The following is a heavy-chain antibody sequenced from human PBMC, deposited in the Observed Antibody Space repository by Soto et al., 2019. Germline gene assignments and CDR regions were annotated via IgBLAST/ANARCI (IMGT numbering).Heavy chain of an antibody. CDR1: GGSLSTCSYH. J-gene: IGHJ1*01. CDR2: IYYSGST. V-gene: IGHV4-39*01. CDR3: ASHRAAEFLQH. Sequence: PSENLSLTCTVSGGSLSTCSYHWGRIRQPPGKGLEWIGSIYYSGSTYYNPSLKSRVTISVDTSKNQFSLKLSSVTAADTAVYYCASHRAAEFLQHWGQGTLVTVSS.